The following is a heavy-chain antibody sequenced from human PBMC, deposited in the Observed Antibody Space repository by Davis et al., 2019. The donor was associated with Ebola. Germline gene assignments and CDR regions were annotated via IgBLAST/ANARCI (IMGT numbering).Heavy chain of an antibody. CDR2: IYYSGTT. CDR3: ARGSQWLGPDY. CDR1: GGSINNYF. V-gene: IGHV4-59*01. Sequence: SETLSLTCTVSGGSINNYFWSWIRQPPGKGLEWVGYIYYSGTTHYNPSLRGPVTISVDTSKKHFSLKLGSVTAADTAVYYCARGSQWLGPDYWGQGTLVTVSS. J-gene: IGHJ4*02. D-gene: IGHD6-19*01.